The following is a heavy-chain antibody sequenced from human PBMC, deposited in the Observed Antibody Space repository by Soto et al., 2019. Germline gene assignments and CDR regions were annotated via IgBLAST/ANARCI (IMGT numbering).Heavy chain of an antibody. CDR3: ARGLRFLEAPYYYYYMDV. CDR1: GYTFTSYA. D-gene: IGHD3-3*01. J-gene: IGHJ6*03. CDR2: INAGNGNT. V-gene: IGHV1-3*01. Sequence: GASVKVSCKSSGYTFTSYAMHWVRQAPGQRLEWMGWINAGNGNTKYSQKFRGRVTITRDTSASTAYMELSSLRSEDTAVYYCARGLRFLEAPYYYYYMDVWGKGTTVTVSS.